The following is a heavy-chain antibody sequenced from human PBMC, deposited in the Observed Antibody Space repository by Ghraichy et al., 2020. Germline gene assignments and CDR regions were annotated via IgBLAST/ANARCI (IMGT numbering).Heavy chain of an antibody. Sequence: SETLSLTCAVYGGSFSGYYWSWIRQPPGKGLEWIGEINHSGSTNYNPSLKSRVTISVDTSKNQFSLKLSSVTAADTAVYYCARGAGSSSGYYYGVPDKFDYWGQGTLVTVSS. CDR3: ARGAGSSSGYYYGVPDKFDY. V-gene: IGHV4-34*01. CDR2: INHSGST. CDR1: GGSFSGYY. J-gene: IGHJ4*02. D-gene: IGHD3-22*01.